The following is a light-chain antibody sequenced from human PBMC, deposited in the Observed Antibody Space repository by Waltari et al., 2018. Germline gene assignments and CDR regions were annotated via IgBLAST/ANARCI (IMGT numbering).Light chain of an antibody. CDR1: SSDVGSYTL. Sequence: QSALTQPASVSGSPGQSITISCTGTSSDVGSYTLVSWYQPHPGKAPKLIIFEANKRPSGVSDRFSGSKSGNTASLTISGLQAEDEADYYCCSHAGSTIYVVFGGGTKLTVL. V-gene: IGLV2-23*01. J-gene: IGLJ2*01. CDR3: CSHAGSTIYVV. CDR2: EAN.